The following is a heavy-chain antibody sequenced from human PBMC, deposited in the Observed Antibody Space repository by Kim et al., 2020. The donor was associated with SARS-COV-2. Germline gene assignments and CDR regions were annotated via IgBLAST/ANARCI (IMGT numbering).Heavy chain of an antibody. CDR3: AKDFQDDHGDYWYNGMDV. Sequence: GGSLRLSCAASGFTFSSYGMHWVRQAPGKGLEWVAVIWYDGSNKYYADSVKGRFTISRDNSKNTLYLQMNSLRAEDTAVYYCAKDFQDDHGDYWYNGMDVWGQGTTVTVSS. D-gene: IGHD4-17*01. CDR1: GFTFSSYG. J-gene: IGHJ6*02. CDR2: IWYDGSNK. V-gene: IGHV3-33*06.